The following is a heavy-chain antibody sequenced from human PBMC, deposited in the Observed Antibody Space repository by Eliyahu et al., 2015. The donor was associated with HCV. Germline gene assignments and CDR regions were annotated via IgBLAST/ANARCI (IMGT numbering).Heavy chain of an antibody. J-gene: IGHJ5*02. CDR3: AREEGGWELPRREKKAVWFDP. CDR2: ISSSSSYI. CDR1: GFTFSXYS. D-gene: IGHD1-26*01. V-gene: IGHV3-21*01. Sequence: EVQLVESGGGLVKPGGSLRLSCAASGFTFSXYSMTWVRQAPGKGLEWVSSISSSSSYIYYXDSVKGRFTISRDNAKNSLYLQMNSLRAEDTAVYYCAREEGGWELPRREKKAVWFDPWGQGTLVTVSS.